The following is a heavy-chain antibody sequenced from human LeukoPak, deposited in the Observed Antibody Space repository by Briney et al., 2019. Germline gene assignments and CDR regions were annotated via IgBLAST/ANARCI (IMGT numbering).Heavy chain of an antibody. J-gene: IGHJ4*02. CDR3: ARDLSGVISY. V-gene: IGHV4-31*03. D-gene: IGHD3-10*01. CDR2: IYYSGST. Sequence: PSQTLSLTCTVSGGSISSGDYYWSWIRQHPGKGLEWLGYIYYSGSTYYNPSLKSRVNISLDTSKNQFSLKLSSVTAADTVVYYCARDLSGVISYWGQGTLVTVSS. CDR1: GGSISSGDYY.